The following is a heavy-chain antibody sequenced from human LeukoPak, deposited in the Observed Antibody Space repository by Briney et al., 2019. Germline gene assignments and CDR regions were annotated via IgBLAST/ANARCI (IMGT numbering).Heavy chain of an antibody. Sequence: GGSLRLSCAASGFTFSSYGMHWVRQAPGKGLEWVAVIWYDGSNKYYADSVKGRFTISRDNSKNTLYLQMNSLRAEDTAVYYCAREGRITGTTSFDYWGQGTLVTVSS. CDR3: AREGRITGTTSFDY. CDR1: GFTFSSYG. D-gene: IGHD1-20*01. CDR2: IWYDGSNK. V-gene: IGHV3-33*01. J-gene: IGHJ4*02.